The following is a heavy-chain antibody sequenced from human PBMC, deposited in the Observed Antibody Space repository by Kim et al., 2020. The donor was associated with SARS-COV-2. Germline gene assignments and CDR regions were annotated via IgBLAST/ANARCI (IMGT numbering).Heavy chain of an antibody. J-gene: IGHJ3*01. CDR3: VRSNYNGWYLGAFDA. CDR1: GGSISGYY. Sequence: SETLSLTCIVSGGSISGYYWSWIRQPPGEGLEWIGYVYHLGTTNYNPSLKSRVTMSVDTSKDQFSLNLSSVTAADTAVYYCVRSNYNGWYLGAFDAWG. D-gene: IGHD6-19*01. CDR2: VYHLGTT. V-gene: IGHV4-59*01.